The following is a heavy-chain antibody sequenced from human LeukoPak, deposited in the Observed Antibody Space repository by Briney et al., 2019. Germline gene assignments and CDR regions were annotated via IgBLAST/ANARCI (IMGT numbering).Heavy chain of an antibody. D-gene: IGHD3-16*01. CDR3: AREQKVITFGGVIGP. Sequence: PGGSLRLSCAASGFTFSSYWTHWVRQAPGKGLVWVSRINSDGSSTSYADSVKGRFTISRDNAKNTLYLQMNSLRAEDTAVYYCAREQKVITFGGVIGPWGQGTLVTVSS. CDR2: INSDGSST. V-gene: IGHV3-74*01. CDR1: GFTFSSYW. J-gene: IGHJ5*02.